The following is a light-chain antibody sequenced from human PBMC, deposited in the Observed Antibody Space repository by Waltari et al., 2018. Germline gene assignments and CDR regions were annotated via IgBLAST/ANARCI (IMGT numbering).Light chain of an antibody. CDR3: SSYTSSNVV. Sequence: QSALTQPASVSGYPGQSITISCTGTSSDVGGYNYVSWYQQHPGKAPKLMIYDVSNRPSGVSNRFSGSKSGNTASLTISGLQAEDEADYYCSSYTSSNVVFGGGTKLTVL. CDR2: DVS. J-gene: IGLJ2*01. V-gene: IGLV2-14*03. CDR1: SSDVGGYNY.